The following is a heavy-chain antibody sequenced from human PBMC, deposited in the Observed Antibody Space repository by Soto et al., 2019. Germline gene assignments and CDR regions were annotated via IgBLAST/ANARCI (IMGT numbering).Heavy chain of an antibody. Sequence: GSLRLSCAASGFTFSSYAMSWVRQAPGKGLEWVSAISGSGGSTYYADSVKGRFTTSRDNSKNTLYLQMNSLRAEDTAVYYCAKDPSGDYYGSGSYYNGFFDYWGQGT. D-gene: IGHD3-10*01. J-gene: IGHJ4*02. V-gene: IGHV3-23*01. CDR1: GFTFSSYA. CDR2: ISGSGGST. CDR3: AKDPSGDYYGSGSYYNGFFDY.